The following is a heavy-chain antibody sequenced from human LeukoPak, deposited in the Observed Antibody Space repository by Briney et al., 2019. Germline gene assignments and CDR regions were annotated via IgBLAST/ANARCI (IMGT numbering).Heavy chain of an antibody. J-gene: IGHJ3*02. Sequence: GESLKISCQGSGYSFTSYWIGWVRQMPGKGLEWMGIIYPGDSDTRYSPSFQGQVTISADKSISTAYLQWSSLKASDTAMYYCARHRAPYYDFWSGYYKEDAFDIWGQGTMVTVSS. CDR3: ARHRAPYYDFWSGYYKEDAFDI. V-gene: IGHV5-51*01. CDR2: IYPGDSDT. CDR1: GYSFTSYW. D-gene: IGHD3-3*01.